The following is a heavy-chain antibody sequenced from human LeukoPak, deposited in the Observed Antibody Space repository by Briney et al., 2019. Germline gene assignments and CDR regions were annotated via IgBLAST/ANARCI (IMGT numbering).Heavy chain of an antibody. V-gene: IGHV4-4*07. CDR1: GGSISSYY. D-gene: IGHD3-22*01. J-gene: IGHJ5*02. CDR2: IYISGST. CDR3: ARDLYDSSGYTENWFDP. Sequence: PSETLSLTCTVSGGSISSYYWSWIRQPAEKGLEWVGRIYISGSTNYNPSLKSRVTMSLDRFKNQFSLKLSSVTAADTAVYYCARDLYDSSGYTENWFDPWGQGTLVTVSS.